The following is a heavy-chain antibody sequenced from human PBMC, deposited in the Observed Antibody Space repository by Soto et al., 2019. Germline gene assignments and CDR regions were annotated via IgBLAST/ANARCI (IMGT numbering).Heavy chain of an antibody. V-gene: IGHV2-5*02. CDR2: INWDDDR. CDR1: GFSLTTNGVG. CDR3: AHKEFRTSSPFDF. Sequence: QITLKESGPALVKPTQTLTLTCTFSGFSLTTNGVGVAWIRQPPGKALEWLALINWDDDRHYNPSLTSRPTITKDTSKNQVVLTMTNMDPVDTATYYCAHKEFRTSSPFDFGGPGILVTVSS. J-gene: IGHJ4*02.